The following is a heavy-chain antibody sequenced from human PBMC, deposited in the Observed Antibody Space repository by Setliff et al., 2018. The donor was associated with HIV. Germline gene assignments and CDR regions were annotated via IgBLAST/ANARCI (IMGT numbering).Heavy chain of an antibody. CDR2: IYSDGYT. D-gene: IGHD2-2*01. Sequence: TGGSLRLSCAASGFTFSKKYMTWVRQAPGEGLEWVSIIYSDGYTYYADSVKGRFTIARDTSKNTMYLQMNSLRVEDTAVYYCARRAFCSSTTCFDYWGQGTLVTVSS. CDR3: ARRAFCSSTTCFDY. CDR1: GFTFSKKY. V-gene: IGHV3-66*04. J-gene: IGHJ4*02.